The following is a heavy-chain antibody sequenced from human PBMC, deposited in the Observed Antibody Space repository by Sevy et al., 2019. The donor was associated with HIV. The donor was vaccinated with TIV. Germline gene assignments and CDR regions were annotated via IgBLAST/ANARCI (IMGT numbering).Heavy chain of an antibody. D-gene: IGHD6-13*01. J-gene: IGHJ5*02. CDR1: GYSFTSYW. Sequence: HGESLKISCKGSGYSFTSYWIGWVRQMPGKGLEWMGIIYPGDSDTRYSPSFQGQVTISADKSISTAYLQWSSLKASDTAMYYCARHLGAAADLKSWFDPWGQGTLVTVSS. CDR3: ARHLGAAADLKSWFDP. V-gene: IGHV5-51*01. CDR2: IYPGDSDT.